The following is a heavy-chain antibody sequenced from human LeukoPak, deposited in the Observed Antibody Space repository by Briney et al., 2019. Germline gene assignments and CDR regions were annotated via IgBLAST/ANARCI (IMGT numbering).Heavy chain of an antibody. CDR1: GYTFTSYG. CDR3: ARDPSLRYFDWCPTFDI. CDR2: ISAYNGNT. V-gene: IGHV1-18*01. D-gene: IGHD3-9*01. Sequence: ASVKVSCKASGYTFTSYGISWVRQAPGQGLEWMGWISAYNGNTNYAQKLQGRVTMTTDTSTSTAYMELRSLRSDDTAVYYCARDPSLRYFDWCPTFDIWGQGTMVTVSS. J-gene: IGHJ3*02.